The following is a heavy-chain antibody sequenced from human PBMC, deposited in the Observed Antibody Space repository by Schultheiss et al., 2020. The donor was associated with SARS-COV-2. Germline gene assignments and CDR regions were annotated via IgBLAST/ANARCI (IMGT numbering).Heavy chain of an antibody. J-gene: IGHJ5*02. Sequence: SETLSLTCAVYGGSFSGYYWSWIRQPPGKGLEWIGEINHSGSTNYNPSLKSRVTISVDTSKNQFSLKLSSVTAADTAVYYCARGGPVYSSSWYWFDPWGQGTLVTVSS. CDR1: GGSFSGYY. CDR3: ARGGPVYSSSWYWFDP. V-gene: IGHV4-34*01. D-gene: IGHD6-13*01. CDR2: INHSGST.